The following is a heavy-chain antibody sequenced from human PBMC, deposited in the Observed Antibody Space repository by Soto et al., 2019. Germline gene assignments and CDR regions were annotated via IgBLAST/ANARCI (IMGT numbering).Heavy chain of an antibody. D-gene: IGHD2-2*01. CDR3: VGEVGFQLIY. CDR2: ITSSSVT. CDR1: GSTFSTHS. Sequence: EVQLEESGGGLVQPGGSLRLSCAASGSTFSTHSMNWVRQAPGKGLEWISYITSSSVTMYADSVKGRFTISRDNAKNSLYLQMNSLRAEDTAVYFCVGEVGFQLIYWGQGTLVTVSS. J-gene: IGHJ4*02. V-gene: IGHV3-48*01.